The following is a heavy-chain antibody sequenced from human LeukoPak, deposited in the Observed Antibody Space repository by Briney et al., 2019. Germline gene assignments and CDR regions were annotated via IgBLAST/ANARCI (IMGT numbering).Heavy chain of an antibody. V-gene: IGHV4-4*02. Sequence: SETLSLTCAVSGGSISSSNRWSWVRQPPGKGLEWIGEIYHSRSTNYNPSLKSRVTISVDKSKNQFSLKLSSVTAADTAVYYCARTGTIFGVVTPGNYYYYYMDVWGKGTTVTVSS. CDR3: ARTGTIFGVVTPGNYYYYYMDV. D-gene: IGHD3-3*01. CDR1: GGSISSSNR. CDR2: IYHSRST. J-gene: IGHJ6*03.